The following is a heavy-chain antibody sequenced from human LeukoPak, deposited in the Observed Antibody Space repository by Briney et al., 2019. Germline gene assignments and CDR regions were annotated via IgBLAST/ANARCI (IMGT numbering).Heavy chain of an antibody. V-gene: IGHV3-30*18. CDR1: GFIFSTYD. D-gene: IGHD6-13*01. Sequence: PGRSLRLSCAASGFIFSTYDMHWVRQAPGKGLEWVGVISYDGSNKYFADSVKGRFTISRDNSKNTLYLQMNSLRAEDMAVYYCAKGSSSSWYAFDYWGQGTLVTVSS. J-gene: IGHJ4*02. CDR3: AKGSSSSWYAFDY. CDR2: ISYDGSNK.